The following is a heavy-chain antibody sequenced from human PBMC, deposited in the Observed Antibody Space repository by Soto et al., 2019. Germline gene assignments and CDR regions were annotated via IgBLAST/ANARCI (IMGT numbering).Heavy chain of an antibody. V-gene: IGHV4-59*08. CDR3: ARQSRSGRYFDY. Sequence: QVQLQESGPGLVKPSETLSLTCTVSGGSISSYYWSWIRQPPGKGLEWIGYIYYSGSTNYNPSLTSRVTISVDTSKNQFSLKLSSVTAADTAVYYCARQSRSGRYFDYWGQGTLVTVSS. D-gene: IGHD3-10*01. CDR2: IYYSGST. J-gene: IGHJ4*02. CDR1: GGSISSYY.